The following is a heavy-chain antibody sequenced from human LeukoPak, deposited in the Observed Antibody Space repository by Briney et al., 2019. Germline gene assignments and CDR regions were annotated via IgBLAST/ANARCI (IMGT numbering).Heavy chain of an antibody. CDR1: GDSISSGSYY. CDR2: IYSNGDT. CDR3: ASRHSKQQPYYYYMDI. J-gene: IGHJ6*03. V-gene: IGHV4-61*02. Sequence: SETLSLTCTVSGDSISSGSYYWSWIRQPAGKGLEWIVRIYSNGDTKFNPSLKSRVTISLDTSKNQFSLKLSSATAADTAVYYCASRHSKQQPYYYYMDIWGKGTMVTVSS. D-gene: IGHD6-13*01.